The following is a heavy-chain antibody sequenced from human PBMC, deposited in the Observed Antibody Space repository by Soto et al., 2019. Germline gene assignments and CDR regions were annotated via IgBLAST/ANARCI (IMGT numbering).Heavy chain of an antibody. CDR2: IYDSGST. CDR3: ARHGSGWFDY. V-gene: IGHV4-39*01. D-gene: IGHD6-19*01. Sequence: SETLSLTCTVSGGSIRRSSYYWGWIRQPPGKGLEWIGSIYDSGSTRYNPSLQSRVTVSVDMSKNQFSLKLRYVTAADTAVYYCARHGSGWFDYWGQGSLVTVSS. J-gene: IGHJ4*02. CDR1: GGSIRRSSYY.